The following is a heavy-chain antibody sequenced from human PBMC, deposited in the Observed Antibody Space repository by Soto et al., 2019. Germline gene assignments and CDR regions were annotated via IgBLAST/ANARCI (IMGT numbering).Heavy chain of an antibody. Sequence: EMQLVESGGGLVKPGGSLRLSCPAYRRTFSSYSMNWVRQVPGKGLEWVSSISSSSTYIYYADSVKGRLSISRDNAENSLYLQVTSLRGGVTALYYCGGHLQTLSGDSTWGQGPLV. J-gene: IGHJ4*02. CDR1: RRTFSSYS. V-gene: IGHV3-21*01. D-gene: IGHD3-10*01. CDR2: ISSSSTYI. CDR3: GGHLQTLSGDST.